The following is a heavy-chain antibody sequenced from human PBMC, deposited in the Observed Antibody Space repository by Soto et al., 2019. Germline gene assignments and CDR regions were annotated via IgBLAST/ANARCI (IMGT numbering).Heavy chain of an antibody. Sequence: GGSLRLSCATSGFTFDDNAMHWVRQAPGKGLEWVSSISSTTNYIYYADSMKGRFTVSRDNAKNSVYLDMSSLSAEDTAVYYCARESEDLTSNFDYWGQGTLVTVSS. V-gene: IGHV3-21*01. CDR2: ISSTTNYI. J-gene: IGHJ4*02. CDR1: GFTFDDNA. CDR3: ARESEDLTSNFDY.